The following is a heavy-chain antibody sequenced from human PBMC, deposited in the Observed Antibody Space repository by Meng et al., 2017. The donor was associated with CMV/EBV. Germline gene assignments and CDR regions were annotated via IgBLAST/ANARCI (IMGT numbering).Heavy chain of an antibody. CDR1: GYTFTGYY. Sequence: ASVKVSCKASGYTFTGYYMHWVRQAPGQGLEWMGWINPNSGGTNYAQKFQGRVTMTRDTSISTAYMELSRLRSDDTAVYYCARVAPAAIGTIDYWGQGTLVTVSS. D-gene: IGHD2-2*01. J-gene: IGHJ4*02. CDR2: INPNSGGT. V-gene: IGHV1-2*02. CDR3: ARVAPAAIGTIDY.